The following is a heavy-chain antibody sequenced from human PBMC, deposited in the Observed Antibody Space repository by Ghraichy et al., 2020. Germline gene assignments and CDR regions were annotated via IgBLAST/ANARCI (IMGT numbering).Heavy chain of an antibody. D-gene: IGHD2-2*01. J-gene: IGHJ6*02. Sequence: SETLSLTCAVYGGTFSVYYWSWIRQPPGKGLEWIGEINHSGSTNYNPSLKSRVTISLDTSKNQFSLKLSSVTAADTAVYYCARGGDGVVNYGMDVWGQGTTVTVSS. CDR1: GGTFSVYY. CDR3: ARGGDGVVNYGMDV. CDR2: INHSGST. V-gene: IGHV4-34*01.